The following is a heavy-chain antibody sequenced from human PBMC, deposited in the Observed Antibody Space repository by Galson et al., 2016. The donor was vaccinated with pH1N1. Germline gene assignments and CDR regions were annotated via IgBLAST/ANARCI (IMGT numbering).Heavy chain of an antibody. Sequence: SLRLSCAASGFNLDTFAMHWVRRTPGKGLEWVAFISYNGHDESYADSLKGRFTVSRDNSKNRLYLHMNSLRTEDTGLYYCAREDWSYGDTYYNGMDVWGQGTTVTASS. CDR2: ISYNGHDE. V-gene: IGHV3-30*03. CDR3: AREDWSYGDTYYNGMDV. CDR1: GFNLDTFA. J-gene: IGHJ6*02. D-gene: IGHD1-26*01.